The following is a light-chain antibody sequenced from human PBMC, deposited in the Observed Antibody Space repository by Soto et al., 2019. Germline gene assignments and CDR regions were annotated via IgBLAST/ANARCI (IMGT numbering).Light chain of an antibody. Sequence: DIQMTQSPSTLSASVGDRVTITCRASQSLSSWLAWYQQKPGKAPKLLIYKASSLESGVPSRFSGSGSGTDFTLTISRLEPEDFAVYYCQQYGSSPKTFGQGTKVDI. CDR2: KAS. J-gene: IGKJ1*01. V-gene: IGKV1-5*03. CDR3: QQYGSSPKT. CDR1: QSLSSW.